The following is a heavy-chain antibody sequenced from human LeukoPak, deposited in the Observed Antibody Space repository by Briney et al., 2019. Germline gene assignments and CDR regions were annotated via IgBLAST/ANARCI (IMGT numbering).Heavy chain of an antibody. CDR3: ARGQKSIAVARGWFDP. CDR2: ISYDGSNK. CDR1: GFTFSSYA. Sequence: GGSLRLSCAASGFTFSSYAMHWVRQAPGKGLEWVAVISYDGSNKYYADSVKGRFTISRDNSKNTLYLQMNSLRAEDTAVYYCARGQKSIAVARGWFDPWGQGTLVTVSS. V-gene: IGHV3-30*04. J-gene: IGHJ5*02. D-gene: IGHD6-19*01.